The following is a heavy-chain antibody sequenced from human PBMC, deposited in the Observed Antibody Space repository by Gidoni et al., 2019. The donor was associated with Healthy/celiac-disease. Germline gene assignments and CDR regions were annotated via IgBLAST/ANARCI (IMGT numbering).Heavy chain of an antibody. CDR2: ISAYNGNT. CDR3: ARKSYCSGGSCYFSFGH. V-gene: IGHV1-18*01. D-gene: IGHD2-15*01. Sequence: QVQLVQSGAEVKKPGASVRVSCKASGYTFTSYGISWVRQAPGKGLEWMGRISAYNGNTNYAQKLQGRVTMTTDTSTSTAYMELRSLRSDDTAVYYGARKSYCSGGSCYFSFGHWGQGTLVTVSS. J-gene: IGHJ4*02. CDR1: GYTFTSYG.